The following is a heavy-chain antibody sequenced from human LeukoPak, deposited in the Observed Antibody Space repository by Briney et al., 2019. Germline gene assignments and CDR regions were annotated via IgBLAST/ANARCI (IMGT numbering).Heavy chain of an antibody. D-gene: IGHD6-13*01. CDR3: AKDQGGSSPPFDF. Sequence: GGSLRLSCAASGFTFSSYAMNWVRQAPGKGLEWVSAVSGSGGSTYYADSVKGRFTVSRDNSKNTLYLQMNSLRAEDTAVYYCAKDQGGSSPPFDFWGQGTLVTVSS. J-gene: IGHJ4*02. V-gene: IGHV3-23*01. CDR2: VSGSGGST. CDR1: GFTFSSYA.